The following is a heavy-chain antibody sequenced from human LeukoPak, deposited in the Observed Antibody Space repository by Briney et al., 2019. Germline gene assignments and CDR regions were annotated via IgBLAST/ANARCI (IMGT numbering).Heavy chain of an antibody. CDR1: GYTFRNYG. D-gene: IGHD2-2*01. CDR2: ISPYSGNK. CDR3: ARAVVPAASSWFDP. V-gene: IGHV1-18*01. J-gene: IGHJ5*02. Sequence: ASVKVSCKTSGYTFRNYGISWVRQAPGQGLEWMGWISPYSGNKNYAQKFQGRVTMTTDTSPSTAYMELRSLRSDDTAVYYCARAVVPAASSWFDPWGPGTLVTVSS.